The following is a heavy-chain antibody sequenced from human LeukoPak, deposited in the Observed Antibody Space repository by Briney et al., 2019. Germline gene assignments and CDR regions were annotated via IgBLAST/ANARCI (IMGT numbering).Heavy chain of an antibody. D-gene: IGHD2-2*01. CDR1: GGTFSSYA. V-gene: IGHV1-69*13. J-gene: IGHJ5*02. Sequence: SVKVSCTASGGTFSSYAISWVRQAPGQGLEWMGGIIPIFGTANYAQKFQGRVTITADESTSTAYMELSSLRSENTAVYYCARNAGYCSSTSCRWFDPWGQGTLVTVSS. CDR3: ARNAGYCSSTSCRWFDP. CDR2: IIPIFGTA.